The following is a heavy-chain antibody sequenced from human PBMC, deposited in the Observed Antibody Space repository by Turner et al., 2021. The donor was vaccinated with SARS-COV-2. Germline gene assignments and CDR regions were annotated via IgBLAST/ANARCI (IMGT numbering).Heavy chain of an antibody. CDR3: ARTWGVKVAFDI. CDR2: IDWDDAK. V-gene: IGHV2-70*15. CDR1: GFSLSTSGMC. D-gene: IGHD3-16*01. J-gene: IGHJ3*02. Sequence: HVTLRDSRPALVTPTQTLNLPCTFSGFSLSTSGMCVSWIRQPPGKALEWLARIDWDDAKYYSTSVETRINNSKENSRNQVVLKMTKKDPVDTATYYCARTWGVKVAFDIWGQGTMVTISS.